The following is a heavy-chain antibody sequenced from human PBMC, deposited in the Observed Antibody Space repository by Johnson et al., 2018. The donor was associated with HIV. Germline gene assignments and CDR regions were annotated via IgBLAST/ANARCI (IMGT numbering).Heavy chain of an antibody. CDR1: GFTFSSYA. CDR2: ISYDGSNK. J-gene: IGHJ3*02. V-gene: IGHV3-30*04. D-gene: IGHD3-10*01. Sequence: QVQLVESGGGVVQPGRSLRLSCAASGFTFSSYAMHWVRQAPGKGLEWVAVISYDGSNKYYADYVKGRFTISRDNSKNTLYLQMNSLRAEDTAVYYCAKRLALLWFGESDAFDIWGQGTMVTVSS. CDR3: AKRLALLWFGESDAFDI.